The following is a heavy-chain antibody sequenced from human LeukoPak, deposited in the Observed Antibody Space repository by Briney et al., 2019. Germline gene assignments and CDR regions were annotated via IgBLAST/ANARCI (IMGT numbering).Heavy chain of an antibody. CDR1: GFTVSSIY. Sequence: GGSLRLSCAVSGFTVSSIYMSWVREAPGKGLEWVSFIYSDGNTYYGDSVKGRFTLSRDSSRNTLYLQMNSLTVDDTAVYYCAGDTHSSSWYDHWGQGTLVTVSS. J-gene: IGHJ5*02. CDR3: AGDTHSSSWYDH. D-gene: IGHD6-19*01. V-gene: IGHV3-53*01. CDR2: IYSDGNT.